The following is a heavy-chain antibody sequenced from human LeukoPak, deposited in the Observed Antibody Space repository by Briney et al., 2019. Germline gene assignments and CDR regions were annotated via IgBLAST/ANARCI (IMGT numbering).Heavy chain of an antibody. Sequence: PGGSLRLSCAASGFTFSNYEMNWVRQAPGKGLEWISHISNFGDIIHYADSVEGRFTISRDNAKNSLYLQMDSLRAEDTAVYYCAQALGTGRHDEGVWFDSWGQGTLVTVSS. J-gene: IGHJ5*01. D-gene: IGHD3/OR15-3a*01. CDR1: GFTFSNYE. CDR3: AQALGTGRHDEGVWFDS. V-gene: IGHV3-48*03. CDR2: ISNFGDII.